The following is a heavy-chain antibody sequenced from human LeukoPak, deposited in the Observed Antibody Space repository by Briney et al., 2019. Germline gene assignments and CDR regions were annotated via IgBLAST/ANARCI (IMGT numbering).Heavy chain of an antibody. D-gene: IGHD1-14*01. J-gene: IGHJ6*02. V-gene: IGHV3-30*04. CDR2: ISYDGSNK. Sequence: GRSLRLSCAASGFTFSSYAMHWVRQAPGKGLEWVAVISYDGSNKYYADSVKGRFTISRDNSKNTLYLQMNSLRAEDTAVYYCARSSEPYYYYYYGMDVWGQGTTVTVS. CDR1: GFTFSSYA. CDR3: ARSSEPYYYYYYGMDV.